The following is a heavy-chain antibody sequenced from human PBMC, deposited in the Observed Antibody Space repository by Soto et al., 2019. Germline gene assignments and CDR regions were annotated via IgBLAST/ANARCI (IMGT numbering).Heavy chain of an antibody. V-gene: IGHV1-3*04. CDR1: GYTFKSYA. CDR2: INTGQDYT. J-gene: IGHJ5*02. CDR3: ARADGYNFDSFFAP. D-gene: IGHD3-9*01. Sequence: QVQLDQSGAEVKKPGASVKVSCKASGYTFKSYAMSWMRQAPGQGLEWLGWINTGQDYTKYSQKFQDRLTITRDTSASTVYMELRSLRSEDSAVYYCARADGYNFDSFFAPWGRGTLVTVS.